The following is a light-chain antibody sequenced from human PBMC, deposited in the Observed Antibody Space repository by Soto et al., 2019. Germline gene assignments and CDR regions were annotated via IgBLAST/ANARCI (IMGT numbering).Light chain of an antibody. Sequence: EIVMTQSPATLSVSPGERATLSCRASQSVSSNLAWYQQKPGQAPRLLIYGASTRATGIPARFSGSGFGTEFTLTISRLEPEDFAVYYCQQYGSSPPITFGQGTRLEIK. J-gene: IGKJ5*01. CDR3: QQYGSSPPIT. CDR1: QSVSSN. CDR2: GAS. V-gene: IGKV3-15*01.